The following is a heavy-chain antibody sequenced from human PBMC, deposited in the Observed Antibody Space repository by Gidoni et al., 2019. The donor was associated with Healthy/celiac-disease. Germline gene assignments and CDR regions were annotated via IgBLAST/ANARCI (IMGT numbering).Heavy chain of an antibody. CDR3: ARAPLLRYCDWSKTNFDY. V-gene: IGHV1-2*02. Sequence: QVQLVQSGAEVKKPGASVKVSCTASGYTFTGYYMHWVRQAPGQGLEWMGWINPNSGGTNYAQKFQGRVTMTRDTSISTAYMELSRLRSDDTAVYYCARAPLLRYCDWSKTNFDYWGQGTLVTVSS. CDR1: GYTFTGYY. D-gene: IGHD3-9*01. CDR2: INPNSGGT. J-gene: IGHJ4*02.